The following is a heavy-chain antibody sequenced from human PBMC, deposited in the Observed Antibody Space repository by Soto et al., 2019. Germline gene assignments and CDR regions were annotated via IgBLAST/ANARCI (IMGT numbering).Heavy chain of an antibody. Sequence: PGGSLRLSCTASGFTVRNNYTSWVRQAAGKGLEWVSVIYGGGSTDYADSVKGRFIISRDNSKNTLYLQMNSLRAEDTAVYYCARAQDGYNFLYGPTWGQGTQVTVSS. CDR1: GFTVRNNY. V-gene: IGHV3-53*03. CDR2: IYGGGST. D-gene: IGHD5-12*01. J-gene: IGHJ5*02. CDR3: ARAQDGYNFLYGPT.